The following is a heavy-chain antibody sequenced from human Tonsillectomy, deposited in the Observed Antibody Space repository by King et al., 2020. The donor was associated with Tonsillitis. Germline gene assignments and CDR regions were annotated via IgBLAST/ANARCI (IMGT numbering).Heavy chain of an antibody. CDR3: AGGVHPSTGGSLFYC. J-gene: IGHJ4*02. V-gene: IGHV4-61*02. CDR1: GGSISSGNYY. D-gene: IGHD3-16*01. CDR2: IYSSGRA. Sequence: VQLQESGPGLMKPSQTLSLTCTVSGGSISSGNYYWTWIRQPAGKGLEWIGRIYSSGRASYNPSLESRVTMSVDTSKNQFSLDMSSVTAADTAVYYCAGGVHPSTGGSLFYCWGQGNLVTGSS.